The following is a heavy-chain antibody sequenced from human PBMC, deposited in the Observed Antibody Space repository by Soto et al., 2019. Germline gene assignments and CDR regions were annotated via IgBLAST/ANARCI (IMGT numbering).Heavy chain of an antibody. CDR1: GGSISNYY. CDR2: IYYSGST. J-gene: IGHJ5*02. Sequence: TXETLSLTCTVAGGSISNYYWSWIRQPPGKGLEWIGYIYYSGSTNYNPTLKSRVTISVDTSKNQFSLKLSSVTAADTAMYYCAREAGVRYPFDHWGQGNLVTVSS. V-gene: IGHV4-59*01. CDR3: AREAGVRYPFDH. D-gene: IGHD3-9*01.